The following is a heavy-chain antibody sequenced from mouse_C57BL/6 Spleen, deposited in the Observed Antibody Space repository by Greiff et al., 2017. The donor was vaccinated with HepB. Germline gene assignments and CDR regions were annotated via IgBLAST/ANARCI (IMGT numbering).Heavy chain of an antibody. V-gene: IGHV1-80*01. D-gene: IGHD2-3*01. Sequence: LQESGAELVKPGASVKISCKASGYAFSSYWMNWVKQRPGKGLEWIGQIYPGDGDTNYNGKFKGKATLTADKSSSTAYMQLSSLTSEDSAVYFCARGDDGYPYWYFDVWGTGTTVTVSS. CDR3: ARGDDGYPYWYFDV. J-gene: IGHJ1*03. CDR1: GYAFSSYW. CDR2: IYPGDGDT.